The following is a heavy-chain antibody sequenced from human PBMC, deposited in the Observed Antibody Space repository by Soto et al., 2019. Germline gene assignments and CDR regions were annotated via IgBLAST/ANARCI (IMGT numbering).Heavy chain of an antibody. Sequence: EVQLVESGGGLVQPGGSLRLSCAASGFTFSSYSMNWVRQAPGKGLEWVSYISSSSTTIYYADSVKGRFTISRDNAKNSLYLQMNSLRDEDTAVYYCARVYCSGGSCYFDSWGQGTLVTVSS. D-gene: IGHD2-15*01. CDR3: ARVYCSGGSCYFDS. CDR2: ISSSSTTI. J-gene: IGHJ4*02. CDR1: GFTFSSYS. V-gene: IGHV3-48*02.